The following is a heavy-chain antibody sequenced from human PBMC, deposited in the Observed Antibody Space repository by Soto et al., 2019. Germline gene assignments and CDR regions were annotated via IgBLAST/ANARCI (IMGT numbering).Heavy chain of an antibody. CDR3: ARRWGSTFDY. J-gene: IGHJ4*02. D-gene: IGHD2-15*01. CDR2: IYYSGST. CDR1: GGSISSYY. V-gene: IGHV4-59*08. Sequence: PSETLSLTCTVSGGSISSYYWSWIRQPPGKGLEWIGYIYYSGSTNYNPSLKSRVTISVDTSKNQFSLKLSPVTAADTAVYYCARRWGSTFDYWGQGTLVTVSS.